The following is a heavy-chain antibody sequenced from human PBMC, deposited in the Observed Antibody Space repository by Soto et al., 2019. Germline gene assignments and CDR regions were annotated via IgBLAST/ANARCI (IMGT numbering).Heavy chain of an antibody. J-gene: IGHJ4*02. V-gene: IGHV3-23*01. Sequence: EVQLLESGGGLVQPGGSLRLSCAASGFTFSSYAMNWVRQAPGKGLEWVSGISGSGGSTYYADSVKGRFTISRDNSKNTLYLQMNSLRAEDTAVYYCAKEYYYGSGSYYQFDYWGQGTLVTVSS. CDR3: AKEYYYGSGSYYQFDY. CDR2: ISGSGGST. CDR1: GFTFSSYA. D-gene: IGHD3-10*01.